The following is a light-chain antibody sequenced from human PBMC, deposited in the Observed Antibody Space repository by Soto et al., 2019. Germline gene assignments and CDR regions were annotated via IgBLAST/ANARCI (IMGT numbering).Light chain of an antibody. CDR3: QHYGGSFT. J-gene: IGKJ5*01. CDR1: ESVSSVY. V-gene: IGKV3-20*01. CDR2: GAS. Sequence: EIVLTQSPGTLSLSPGERATLSCRASESVSSVYLAWYQHKPGQAPRLLIFGASSRATAIPDRFSGSGSGTDFTLTISRLEPEDFAVYYCQHYGGSFTFGQGTRLEIK.